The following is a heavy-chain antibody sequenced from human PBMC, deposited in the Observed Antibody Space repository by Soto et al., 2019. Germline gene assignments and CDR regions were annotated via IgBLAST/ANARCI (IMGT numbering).Heavy chain of an antibody. Sequence: SVKVSCKASGYTFTSYAISWVRQAPGQGLEWMGGIIPIFGTANYAQKFQGRVTITADESTSTAYMELSSLRSEDTAVYYCARAYYDSSGYYYVDWYFDLWGRGTLVTVSS. J-gene: IGHJ2*01. CDR3: ARAYYDSSGYYYVDWYFDL. V-gene: IGHV1-69*13. CDR2: IIPIFGTA. D-gene: IGHD3-22*01. CDR1: GYTFTSYA.